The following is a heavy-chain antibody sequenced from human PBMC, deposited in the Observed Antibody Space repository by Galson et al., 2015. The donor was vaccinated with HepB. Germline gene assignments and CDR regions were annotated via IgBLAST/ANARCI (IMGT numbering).Heavy chain of an antibody. D-gene: IGHD2-8*02. CDR2: ISNDGNTP. CDR1: GFIFNSYA. Sequence: SLRLSCAASGFIFNSYAMSWVRQAPGKGLEWVSTISNDGNTPYYEDSAKGRFTISRDNSKNTLHLQLDTLSAEHKALYYCVAWYFFEHWGQGTLVTVSS. V-gene: IGHV3-23*01. J-gene: IGHJ4*02. CDR3: VAWYFFEH.